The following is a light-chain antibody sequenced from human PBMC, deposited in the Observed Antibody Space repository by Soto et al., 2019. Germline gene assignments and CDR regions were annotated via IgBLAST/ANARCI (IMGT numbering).Light chain of an antibody. J-gene: IGLJ1*01. CDR3: SSYTSSSSYV. CDR1: SSDVGGYKY. CDR2: DVT. Sequence: QSALTQPASGSGSPGQSITISCTGTSSDVGGYKYVSWYQQHPDKAPKLIIYDVTNRPSGISNRFSGSKSGNTASLTISGLQAEDEADYYCSSYTSSSSYVFGTGTKVTLL. V-gene: IGLV2-14*01.